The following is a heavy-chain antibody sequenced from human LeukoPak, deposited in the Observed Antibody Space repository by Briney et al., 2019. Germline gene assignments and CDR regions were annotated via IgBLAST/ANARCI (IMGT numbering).Heavy chain of an antibody. CDR3: AKDGLGSSGWHAFDI. Sequence: GGSLRLSCAASGFTFSSYAMHWVRQAPGKGLEWVAVISYDGSNKYYADFVKGRFAISRDNSKNTLYLQMNSLRAEDTAVYYCAKDGLGSSGWHAFDIWGQGTMVTVSS. J-gene: IGHJ3*02. CDR1: GFTFSSYA. CDR2: ISYDGSNK. V-gene: IGHV3-30*09. D-gene: IGHD6-19*01.